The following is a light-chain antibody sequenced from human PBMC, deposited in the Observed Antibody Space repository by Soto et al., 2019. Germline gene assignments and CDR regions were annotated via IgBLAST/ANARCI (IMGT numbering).Light chain of an antibody. V-gene: IGKV1-5*01. CDR2: EVS. J-gene: IGKJ1*01. CDR1: QTINSW. Sequence: DIQMTQSPSTLSASVGDRVTITCRASQTINSWLAWYQQKPGKAAKVLIFEVSRLKTGVPSRCSGSGSGTEFTLTISNLQPDDFATYYCQQYDSYSSGPLGQGTKVDTK. CDR3: QQYDSYSSGP.